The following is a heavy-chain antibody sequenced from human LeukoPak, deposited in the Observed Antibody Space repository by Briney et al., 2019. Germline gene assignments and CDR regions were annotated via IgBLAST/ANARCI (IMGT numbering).Heavy chain of an antibody. CDR3: ARDYKGHWSVDY. CDR2: ISPNGNNK. V-gene: IGHV3-30*04. D-gene: IGHD2-8*02. J-gene: IGHJ4*02. Sequence: GSLRLSCAASGFTFNSYHIHWVRQAPGKGLEWVALISPNGNNKHYADSVKGRFTLSRDNSKNTLNLQMNSLRVEDTALYYCARDYKGHWSVDYWGQGTLVTVSS. CDR1: GFTFNSYH.